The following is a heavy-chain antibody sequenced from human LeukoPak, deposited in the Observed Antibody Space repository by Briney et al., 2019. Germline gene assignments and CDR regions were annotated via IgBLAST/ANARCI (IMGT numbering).Heavy chain of an antibody. CDR2: INSDGSST. CDR3: ARGNSRLDV. V-gene: IGHV3-74*01. Sequence: GGSLRLSCAASGFTFSSCWMYWVRQGPGKGLVWVSRINSDGSSTSYADSVKGRFTISRDTAKNTLYLQMNSLRAEDTAVYYCARGNSRLDVWGQGTTVTVSS. J-gene: IGHJ6*02. D-gene: IGHD6-13*01. CDR1: GFTFSSCW.